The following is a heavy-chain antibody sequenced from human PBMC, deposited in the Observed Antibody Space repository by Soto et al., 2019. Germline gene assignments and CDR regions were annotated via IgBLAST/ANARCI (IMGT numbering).Heavy chain of an antibody. Sequence: EVHLVESGGGVVRPGGSLRLSCVASGFTFDDYGMHWVRQAPGKGLEWVSGINWNGGRTGYPGSMKGRFIISRDNAKNSLYLQMNSLRAEDTALYYCARSGNIVATTNYYMDVWGNGTTVTVSS. V-gene: IGHV3-20*04. CDR2: INWNGGRT. D-gene: IGHD5-12*01. J-gene: IGHJ6*03. CDR3: ARSGNIVATTNYYMDV. CDR1: GFTFDDYG.